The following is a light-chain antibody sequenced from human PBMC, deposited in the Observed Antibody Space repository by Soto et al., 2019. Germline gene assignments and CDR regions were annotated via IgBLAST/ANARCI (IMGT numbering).Light chain of an antibody. Sequence: DIQMTQPPSSLSASVGDRVTITCRASQSISSYLYWYQQKPGKAPKLLIYAASSLQSGVPSRFSGSGSGTDFTLTISSLQPEDFGTYYCQESYSTSITFGKGTRLEIK. V-gene: IGKV1-39*01. CDR3: QESYSTSIT. CDR1: QSISSY. J-gene: IGKJ5*01. CDR2: AAS.